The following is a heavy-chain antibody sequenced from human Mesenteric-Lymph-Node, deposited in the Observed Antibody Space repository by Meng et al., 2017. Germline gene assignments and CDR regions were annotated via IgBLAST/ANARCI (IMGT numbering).Heavy chain of an antibody. CDR2: ISAYNGNT. D-gene: IGHD3-22*01. CDR3: ARDRGGNYYDSSGQPYYGMDV. V-gene: IGHV1-18*01. CDR1: GYTFTSYG. J-gene: IGHJ6*02. Sequence: ASVKVSCKASGYTFTSYGISWVRQAPGQGLEWMGWISAYNGNTNYAQKLQGRVTMTTDTSTSTAYMELSSLRSEDTAVYYCARDRGGNYYDSSGQPYYGMDVWGQGTTVTVSS.